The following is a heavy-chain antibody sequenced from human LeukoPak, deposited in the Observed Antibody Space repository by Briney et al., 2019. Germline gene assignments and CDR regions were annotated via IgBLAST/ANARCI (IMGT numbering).Heavy chain of an antibody. CDR2: MNPNSGNT. V-gene: IGHV1-8*02. Sequence: ASVKVSCKASGYTFTSYGISWVRQATGQGLEWMGWMNPNSGNTGYAQKFQGRVTMTRNTSISTAYMELSSLRSEDTAVYYCARARIAARWFDPWGQGTLVTVSS. J-gene: IGHJ5*02. CDR3: ARARIAARWFDP. D-gene: IGHD6-6*01. CDR1: GYTFTSYG.